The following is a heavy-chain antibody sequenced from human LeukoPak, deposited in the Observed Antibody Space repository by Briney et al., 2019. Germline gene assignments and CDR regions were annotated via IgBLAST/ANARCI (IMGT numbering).Heavy chain of an antibody. CDR1: GYTLTELS. CDR2: FDPEDGET. CDR3: ATGSYYYDSSGFYFDY. J-gene: IGHJ4*02. Sequence: ASVNVSCKVSGYTLTELSMHWVRQAPGKGLEWMGGFDPEDGETIYAQKFQGRVTMTEDTSTDTAYMELSSLRSEDTAVYYCATGSYYYDSSGFYFDYWGQGTLVTVSS. D-gene: IGHD3-22*01. V-gene: IGHV1-24*01.